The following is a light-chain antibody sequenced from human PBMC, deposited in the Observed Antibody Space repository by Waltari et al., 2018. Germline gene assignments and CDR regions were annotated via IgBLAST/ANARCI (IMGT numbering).Light chain of an antibody. J-gene: IGKJ1*01. CDR3: QHYDGVHPWT. Sequence: DIQMTKSPSSLSASVGDRVTITCQASRDSNNYLNWYQQKPGKAPKLLIYDASTLETGVTSRFSGSGSGTDFVFTISRLQPEDIATYYCQHYDGVHPWTFGQGTRVDFK. CDR2: DAS. V-gene: IGKV1-33*01. CDR1: RDSNNY.